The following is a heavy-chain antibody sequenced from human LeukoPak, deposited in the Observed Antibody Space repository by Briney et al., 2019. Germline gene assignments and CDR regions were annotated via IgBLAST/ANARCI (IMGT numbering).Heavy chain of an antibody. CDR1: GYSFTNYW. Sequence: PGGSLRISCKGSGYSFTNYWIGWVRQMPGKGLEWMGNIYPTDSDTRYSPSFQGQVTISADKSISTAYLQWSSLKASDTAIYYCARLTTVTPAFYHHGLNVWGRGTTVTVSS. CDR3: ARLTTVTPAFYHHGLNV. V-gene: IGHV5-51*01. J-gene: IGHJ6*02. D-gene: IGHD4-11*01. CDR2: IYPTDSDT.